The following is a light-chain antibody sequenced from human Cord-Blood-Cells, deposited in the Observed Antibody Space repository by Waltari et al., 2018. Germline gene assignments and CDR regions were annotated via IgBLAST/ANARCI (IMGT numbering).Light chain of an antibody. J-gene: IGLJ1*01. CDR3: NSRDSSGNHLV. V-gene: IGLV3-19*01. CDR1: SLRSYY. CDR2: CQN. Sequence: SSELTQDPAVSVALGQTVRITCQGDSLRSYYASWYQQKPGKAPLLVIHCQNNRPSRIPDRFSCSRSVKTASLSITWAQAEGLGSYYCNSRDSSGNHLVFGTGTKVTVL.